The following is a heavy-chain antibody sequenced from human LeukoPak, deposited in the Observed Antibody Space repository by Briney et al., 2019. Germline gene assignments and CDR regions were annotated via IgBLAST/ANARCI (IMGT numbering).Heavy chain of an antibody. J-gene: IGHJ4*02. CDR2: ISSSSSTI. Sequence: GGSLRLSCAASGFTFSSYSMNWGRQAPGKGLEWVSYISSSSSTIYYADSVKGRFTISRDNAKNSLYLQMNSLRDEDTAVYYCARDLARFGELSYPDYWGQGTLVTVSS. D-gene: IGHD3-10*01. CDR1: GFTFSSYS. CDR3: ARDLARFGELSYPDY. V-gene: IGHV3-48*02.